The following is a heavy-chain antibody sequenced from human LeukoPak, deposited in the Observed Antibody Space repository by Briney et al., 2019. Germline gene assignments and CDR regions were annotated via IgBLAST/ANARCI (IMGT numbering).Heavy chain of an antibody. Sequence: GGSLRLSCAASGFTFSSYAMSWVRQAPGKGLEWVSAISGSGGSTYYADSVKGRFTISRDNSKNTLYLQMNSLRAEDTAVYYCARSRLNIRLGYCSSTSCSPTFDYWGQGTLVTVSS. CDR1: GFTFSSYA. CDR3: ARSRLNIRLGYCSSTSCSPTFDY. J-gene: IGHJ4*02. CDR2: ISGSGGST. D-gene: IGHD2-2*01. V-gene: IGHV3-23*01.